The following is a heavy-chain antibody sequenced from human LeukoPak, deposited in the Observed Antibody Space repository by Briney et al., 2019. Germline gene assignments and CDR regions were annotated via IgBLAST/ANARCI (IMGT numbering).Heavy chain of an antibody. Sequence: GGSLRLSCAASGFIFSNYWMHWVRQAPGKGLVWVSRVNNDGSSTTYADSVKGRFTISRDSAKNTLYLQMNSLRAEDTAVYYCAKGGLRVTDYWGQGTLVTVSS. V-gene: IGHV3-74*03. CDR3: AKGGLRVTDY. J-gene: IGHJ4*02. CDR2: VNNDGSST. CDR1: GFIFSNYW. D-gene: IGHD5/OR15-5a*01.